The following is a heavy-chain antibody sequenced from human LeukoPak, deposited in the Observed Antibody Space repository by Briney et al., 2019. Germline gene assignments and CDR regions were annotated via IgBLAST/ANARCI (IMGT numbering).Heavy chain of an antibody. Sequence: ASVKVSCKASGYTFPSYYMHWVRQAPGQGLEWMGVINPSGGNTNSAQKFQGRVTMTRDTSTRTVYMELSSLRSEDTAVYYCATSVVAGINYWGQGTLVTVSS. CDR2: INPSGGNT. D-gene: IGHD6-19*01. J-gene: IGHJ4*02. CDR1: GYTFPSYY. V-gene: IGHV1-46*01. CDR3: ATSVVAGINY.